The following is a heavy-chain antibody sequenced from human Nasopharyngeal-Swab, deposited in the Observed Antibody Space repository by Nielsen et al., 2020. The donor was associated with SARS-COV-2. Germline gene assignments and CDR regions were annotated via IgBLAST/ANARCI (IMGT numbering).Heavy chain of an antibody. CDR3: ARDLATVTTTPGMDV. CDR2: IWYDGSNK. V-gene: IGHV3-33*01. D-gene: IGHD4-17*01. J-gene: IGHJ6*02. Sequence: WIRQPPGKGLEWVAVIWYDGSNKYYADSVKGRFTISRDNSKNTLYLRMNSLRAEDTAVYYCARDLATVTTTPGMDVWGQGTTVTVSS.